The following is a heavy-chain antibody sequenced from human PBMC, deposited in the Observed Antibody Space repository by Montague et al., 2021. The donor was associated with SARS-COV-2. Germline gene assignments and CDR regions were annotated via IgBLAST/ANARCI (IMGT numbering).Heavy chain of an antibody. V-gene: IGHV4-61*05. Sequence: SETLSLTCTVSGGSISSSSYYWSWIRQPPGKGLEWIGYTYYSGSTNYNPSLKSRVTISVDTSKNQFSLKLSSVTAADTAVYYCARHALGYFDWLNEGYFDYWGQGTLVTVSS. J-gene: IGHJ4*02. CDR3: ARHALGYFDWLNEGYFDY. CDR1: GGSISSSSYY. D-gene: IGHD3-9*01. CDR2: TYYSGST.